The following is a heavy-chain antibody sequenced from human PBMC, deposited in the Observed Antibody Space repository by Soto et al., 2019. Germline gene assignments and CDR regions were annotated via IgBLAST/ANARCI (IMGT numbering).Heavy chain of an antibody. J-gene: IGHJ4*02. V-gene: IGHV1-46*01. Sequence: QVQLVQSGAEVKKPGASVKVSCKASGYTFTSYYMHWVRQAPGQGLEWMGIINPSGGSTSYAQKFQGRVTMTRDTSTSTVYMELSSLRSEDTAVYYCAIAKGMGATMVRGVFDYWGQGTLVTVSS. D-gene: IGHD3-10*01. CDR3: AIAKGMGATMVRGVFDY. CDR2: INPSGGST. CDR1: GYTFTSYY.